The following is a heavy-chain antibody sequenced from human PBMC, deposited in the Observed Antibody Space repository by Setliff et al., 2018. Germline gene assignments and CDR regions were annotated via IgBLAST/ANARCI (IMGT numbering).Heavy chain of an antibody. J-gene: IGHJ4*02. Sequence: GGSLRLSCVASGFTFSTYVMTWVRQAPGKGLEWVSSIHGEGINTYYADSVKDRFTISRSSSKNTLYLQMNSLRADDTAVYYCMKKIIAGGGPPYDYFDYWGQGTLVTVSS. D-gene: IGHD1-26*01. CDR1: GFTFSTYV. CDR2: IHGEGINT. CDR3: MKKIIAGGGPPYDYFDY. V-gene: IGHV3-23*01.